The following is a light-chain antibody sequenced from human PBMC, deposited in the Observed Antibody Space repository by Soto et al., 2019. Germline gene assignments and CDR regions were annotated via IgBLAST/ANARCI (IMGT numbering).Light chain of an antibody. CDR3: QPYNSYSEA. J-gene: IGKJ1*01. CDR2: KAS. Sequence: DIQMTQSPSTLSASLGDRVTITCRASQSISSWLSWYQHKPGKAPKPLIYKASTLKSGVPSRFSGSGSGTEFTLTISSLQPDDFATYYCQPYNSYSEAFGQGTRWIS. V-gene: IGKV1-5*03. CDR1: QSISSW.